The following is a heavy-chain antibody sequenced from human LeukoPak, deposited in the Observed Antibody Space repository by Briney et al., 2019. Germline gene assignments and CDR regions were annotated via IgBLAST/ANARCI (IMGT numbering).Heavy chain of an antibody. CDR2: ISAYNGKT. CDR3: ARDDSSGWGSLGWFDP. D-gene: IGHD3-22*01. CDR1: DYTFTNYG. J-gene: IGHJ5*02. V-gene: IGHV1-18*01. Sequence: SVKVSCKASDYTFTNYGISWVRQAPGQGLEWMGWISAYNGKTYYAQNFQGRVTVTTDTSTSTAYMDLRSLRSDDTAVYYCARDDSSGWGSLGWFDPWGQGTLVTVSS.